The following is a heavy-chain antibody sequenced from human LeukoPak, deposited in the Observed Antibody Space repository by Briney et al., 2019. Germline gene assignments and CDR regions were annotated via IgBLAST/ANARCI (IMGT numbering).Heavy chain of an antibody. D-gene: IGHD6-13*01. CDR1: GGSISSSSYY. V-gene: IGHV3-23*01. CDR2: ISGSGGST. CDR3: AKSSQDSAAQTPRDY. Sequence: ETLSLTCTVSGGSISSSSYYWGWIRQPPGKGLEWVSAISGSGGSTYYADSVKGRFTISRDNSKNTLYLQMNSLRAEDTAVYYCAKSSQDSAAQTPRDYWGQGTLVTVSS. J-gene: IGHJ4*02.